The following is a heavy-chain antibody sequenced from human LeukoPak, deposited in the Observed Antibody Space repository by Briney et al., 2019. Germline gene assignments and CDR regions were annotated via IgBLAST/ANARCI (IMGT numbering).Heavy chain of an antibody. D-gene: IGHD2-8*02. CDR1: GFTLSDYW. Sequence: PGGSLRLSCAASGFTLSDYWMHWVRQVAGEGLVWVSRIDPDGSTTNYADSVKGRFTTSRDNAKNTLYLQMNSLRAEDTALYYCTRVQAGRSGLMDVWGRGTTVTVSS. CDR3: TRVQAGRSGLMDV. V-gene: IGHV3-74*01. CDR2: IDPDGSTT. J-gene: IGHJ6*02.